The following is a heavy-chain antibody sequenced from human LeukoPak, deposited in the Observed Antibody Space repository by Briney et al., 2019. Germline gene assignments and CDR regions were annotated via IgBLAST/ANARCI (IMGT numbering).Heavy chain of an antibody. CDR1: GYTFTGYY. Sequence: GASVKVSCKASGYTFTGYYMHWVRQAPGQGLEWMGRINPNSGGTNYAQKFQGRVTMTRDTSISTAYMELSRLRSDATAVYYCARDPQQLDYFDYWGQGTLVTVSA. V-gene: IGHV1-2*06. D-gene: IGHD6-13*01. CDR2: INPNSGGT. J-gene: IGHJ4*02. CDR3: ARDPQQLDYFDY.